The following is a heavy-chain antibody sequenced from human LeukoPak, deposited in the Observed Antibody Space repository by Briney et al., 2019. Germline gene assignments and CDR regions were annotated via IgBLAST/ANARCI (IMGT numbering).Heavy chain of an antibody. Sequence: PSETLSLTCAVYGGSFSDYYLNWIRQPPGKGLECIGEINHSGITNYIASLKSRVTISVDTSKNQFSLKLSSVTAADTAVYYCARGDAKTTIIGGWFDPWGQGTLVTVSS. D-gene: IGHD1-20*01. J-gene: IGHJ5*02. CDR3: ARGDAKTTIIGGWFDP. CDR1: GGSFSDYY. V-gene: IGHV4-34*01. CDR2: INHSGIT.